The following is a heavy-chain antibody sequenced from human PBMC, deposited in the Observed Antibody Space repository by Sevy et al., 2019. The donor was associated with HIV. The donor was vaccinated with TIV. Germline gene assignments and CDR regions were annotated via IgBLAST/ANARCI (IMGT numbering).Heavy chain of an antibody. V-gene: IGHV5-51*01. CDR1: GYSFTNYW. Sequence: GESLKIPCKGSGYSFTNYWIGWVRQMPGKGLEWMGIIYPGDSDTRYSPSFQGQVTISADKSISTAYLQWSSLKASDTAMYYCARRGEMGDYYYGMDVWGQGTTVTVSS. CDR2: IYPGDSDT. J-gene: IGHJ6*02. CDR3: ARRGEMGDYYYGMDV. D-gene: IGHD1-26*01.